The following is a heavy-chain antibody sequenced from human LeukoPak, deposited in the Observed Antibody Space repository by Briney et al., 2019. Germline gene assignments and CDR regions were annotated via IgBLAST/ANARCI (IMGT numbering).Heavy chain of an antibody. CDR2: ISYDGSNK. D-gene: IGHD6-13*01. CDR3: ARERPSSSYNFDWYFDL. CDR1: GFTFSSYG. J-gene: IGHJ2*01. Sequence: GRSLRLSCAASGFTFSSYGMHWVRQAPGKGLEWVAVISYDGSNKYYADSVKGRFTISRDNSKNTLYLQMNSLRAEDTAVYYCARERPSSSYNFDWYFDLWGRGTLVTVSS. V-gene: IGHV3-30*03.